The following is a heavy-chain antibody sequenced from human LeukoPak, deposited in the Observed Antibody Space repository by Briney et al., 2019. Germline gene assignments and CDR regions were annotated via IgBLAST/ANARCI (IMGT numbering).Heavy chain of an antibody. CDR1: GFTFSSYS. CDR3: ARLVRATHYGVDY. Sequence: PGGSLRLSCAASGFTFSSYSMNWVRQAPGKGLEWVSSISSSSSYIYYADSVKGRFTISRDNAKNSLYLQMNSLRAEDTAVYYCARLVRATHYGVDYWGQGTLVTVSS. CDR2: ISSSSSYI. D-gene: IGHD1-26*01. J-gene: IGHJ4*02. V-gene: IGHV3-21*01.